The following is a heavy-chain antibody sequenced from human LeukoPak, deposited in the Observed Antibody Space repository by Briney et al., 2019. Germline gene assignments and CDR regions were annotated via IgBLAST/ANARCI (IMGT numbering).Heavy chain of an antibody. CDR3: ATQRITMVVVADY. J-gene: IGHJ4*02. CDR2: ISGSGGST. D-gene: IGHD3-22*01. V-gene: IGHV3-23*01. CDR1: GFTFSSYA. Sequence: GGSLRLSCAASGFTFSSYAMRWVRQAPGKGLEWVSAISGSGGSTYYADSVKGRFTISRDNSKNTLYLQMNSLRAEDTAVYYCATQRITMVVVADYWGQGTLVTVSS.